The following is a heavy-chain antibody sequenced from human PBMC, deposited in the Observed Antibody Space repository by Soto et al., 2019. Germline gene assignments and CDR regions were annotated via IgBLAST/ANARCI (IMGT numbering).Heavy chain of an antibody. V-gene: IGHV1-69*13. CDR3: ARKLGYCSSTSCYMDV. CDR2: IIPIFGTA. CDR1: GGTFSSYA. D-gene: IGHD2-2*01. J-gene: IGHJ6*02. Sequence: SVKVSCKASGGTFSSYAISWVRQAPGQGLEWMGGIIPIFGTANYAQKFQGRATITADESTSTAYMELSSLRSEDTAVYYCARKLGYCSSTSCYMDVWGQGTTVTVYS.